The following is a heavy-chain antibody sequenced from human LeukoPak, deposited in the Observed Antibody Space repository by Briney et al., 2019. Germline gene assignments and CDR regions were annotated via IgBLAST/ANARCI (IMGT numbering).Heavy chain of an antibody. Sequence: SQTLSLTCTGPGASFSSGDQYWNWLRHRPGEGLEWIGSIHPSGALYNNPSLESRVTISIDTYKNQFSLNLNSVTAADTAVYFCSRGLDSRKLGYWGQGTLVTVSS. CDR2: IHPSGAL. CDR3: SRGLDSRKLGY. D-gene: IGHD3-22*01. J-gene: IGHJ4*02. V-gene: IGHV4-31*03. CDR1: GASFSSGDQY.